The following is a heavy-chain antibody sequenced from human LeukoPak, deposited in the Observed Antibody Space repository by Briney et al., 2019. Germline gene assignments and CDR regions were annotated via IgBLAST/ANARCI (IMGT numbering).Heavy chain of an antibody. J-gene: IGHJ4*02. Sequence: PSETLSLTCTVSGGSISSHYWSWIRQPPGKGLEWLGYIYYSGSTNYNPSFYSRVTISVDTSKNQFSLKLSSVTAADTAIYYCARAGAIAARPDFDYWGQGTLVTVSS. CDR1: GGSISSHY. CDR3: ARAGAIAARPDFDY. V-gene: IGHV4-59*11. D-gene: IGHD6-6*01. CDR2: IYYSGST.